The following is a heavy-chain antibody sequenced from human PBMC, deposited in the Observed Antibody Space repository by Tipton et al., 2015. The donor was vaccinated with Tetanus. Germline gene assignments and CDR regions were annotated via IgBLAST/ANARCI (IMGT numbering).Heavy chain of an antibody. Sequence: TLSLTCAVYGGSFSGYYWSWIRQPPGKGLEWIGEINHSGSTNYNPSLKSRVTISVDTSKNQFSLKLSSVTAADTAVYYCARAAHCSGGSCPTNYFDYWGQGTLVTVSS. D-gene: IGHD2-15*01. J-gene: IGHJ4*02. CDR3: ARAAHCSGGSCPTNYFDY. CDR1: GGSFSGYY. CDR2: INHSGST. V-gene: IGHV4-34*01.